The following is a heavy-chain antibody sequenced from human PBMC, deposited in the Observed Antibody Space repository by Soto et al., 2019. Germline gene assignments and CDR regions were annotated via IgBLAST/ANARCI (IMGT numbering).Heavy chain of an antibody. D-gene: IGHD2-15*01. CDR2: VRGDNGHT. J-gene: IGHJ5*02. Sequence: QVQLVQSGAEVKKPGASVKVSCKASGYTFTTHGISWVRQAPGQGLEWMGWVRGDNGHTNYAQSLQGRVTMNTDTSTNTAYMELRSQRSDDTAVYYCARDLGYCRSGTCYREWFDPWGQGTLVTVSS. CDR1: GYTFTTHG. CDR3: ARDLGYCRSGTCYREWFDP. V-gene: IGHV1-18*01.